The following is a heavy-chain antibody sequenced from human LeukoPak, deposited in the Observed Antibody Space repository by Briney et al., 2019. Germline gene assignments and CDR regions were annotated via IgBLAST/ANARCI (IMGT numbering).Heavy chain of an antibody. CDR2: INQSGST. Sequence: SGTLSLTCAVSGGSISSSNWWSWVRQPPGKGLEWIGEINQSGSTNYNPSLKSRVTISVDTSMNQFSLKLSSVTAADTAVFYCARQSDTAMDAFDIWGQGTTVIVSS. CDR1: GGSISSSNW. J-gene: IGHJ3*02. CDR3: ARQSDTAMDAFDI. D-gene: IGHD5-18*01. V-gene: IGHV4-4*02.